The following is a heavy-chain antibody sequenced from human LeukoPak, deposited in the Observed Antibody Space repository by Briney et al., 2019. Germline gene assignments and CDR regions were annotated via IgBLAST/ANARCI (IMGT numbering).Heavy chain of an antibody. Sequence: SETLSLTCAVYGGSFSGYYWSWIRQPPGKGLEWIGEINHSGSTNYNPSLKSRVSISVDTSKNQFSLKLSSVTAADTAVYYCARGYYYYYMDVWGKGTTVTVSS. V-gene: IGHV4-34*01. J-gene: IGHJ6*03. CDR3: ARGYYYYYMDV. CDR2: INHSGST. CDR1: GGSFSGYY.